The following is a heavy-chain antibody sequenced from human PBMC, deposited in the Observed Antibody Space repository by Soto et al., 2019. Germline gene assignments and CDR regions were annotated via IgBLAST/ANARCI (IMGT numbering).Heavy chain of an antibody. CDR3: TPQQLVRKAQVSFDY. Sequence: EVQLVESGGGLVKPGGSLRLSCAASGFTFSNAWMSWVRQAPGKGLEWVGRIKSKTDGGTTDYAAPMKGRFTISRDDSKNTLYLQMNSLKTEDTAVYYCTPQQLVRKAQVSFDYWGQGTLVTVSS. CDR1: GFTFSNAW. J-gene: IGHJ4*02. CDR2: IKSKTDGGTT. D-gene: IGHD6-13*01. V-gene: IGHV3-15*01.